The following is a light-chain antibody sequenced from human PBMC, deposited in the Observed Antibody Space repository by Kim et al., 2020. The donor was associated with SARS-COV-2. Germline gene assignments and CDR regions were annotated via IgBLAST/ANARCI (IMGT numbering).Light chain of an antibody. CDR2: AAS. Sequence: IQLTQSPSSLSASVGDRVTITCRASQGISRYLAWYQQKPGKPPKLLIYAASTLQSGVPSRFSGSGSGTEFTLTISSLQPEDFATYYCQQYNNYPLTFGEGTQVDIK. CDR1: QGISRY. V-gene: IGKV1-9*01. CDR3: QQYNNYPLT. J-gene: IGKJ4*01.